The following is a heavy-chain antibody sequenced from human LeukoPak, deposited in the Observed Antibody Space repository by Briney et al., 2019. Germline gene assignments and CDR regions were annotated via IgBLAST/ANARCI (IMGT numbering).Heavy chain of an antibody. CDR1: GGSISSGSYY. D-gene: IGHD6-19*01. CDR3: ARGSPLMAGIYNFDY. V-gene: IGHV4-61*01. Sequence: PSETLSLTCTVSGGSISSGSYYWNWIRQPPGKGLEWIGQIFYSGSTTYNPSLKSPVTISVDTSKNQFSLKVRSVTAADTAVYYCARGSPLMAGIYNFDYWGQGRLVTVSS. J-gene: IGHJ4*02. CDR2: IFYSGST.